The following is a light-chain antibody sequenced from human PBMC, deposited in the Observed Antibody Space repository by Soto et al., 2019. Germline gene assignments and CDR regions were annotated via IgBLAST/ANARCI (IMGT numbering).Light chain of an antibody. CDR2: SDN. CDR3: AAWDDSLSGQGV. J-gene: IGLJ3*02. CDR1: SSNNGSNA. V-gene: IGLV1-44*01. Sequence: QSVLTQPPSASGTPGQRVTISCSGSSSNNGSNAVSWYQQLPGTAPKVLIYSDNQRPSWVPDRFSGSKSGTSASLAISGLQSEDEADYYCAAWDDSLSGQGVFGGGTKLTVL.